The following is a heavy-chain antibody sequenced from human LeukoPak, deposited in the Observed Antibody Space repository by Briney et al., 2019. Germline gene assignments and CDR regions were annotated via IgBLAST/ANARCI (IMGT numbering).Heavy chain of an antibody. CDR3: ARGGLGYCSGGSCYDWFDP. Sequence: SETLSLTCAVYGGSFSGYYWSWIRQPPGKGLEWIGEINHSGSTNYNPSLKSRVTISVDTYKNQFSLKLSSVTAADTAVYYCARGGLGYCSGGSCYDWFDPWGQGTLVTVSS. CDR2: INHSGST. D-gene: IGHD2-15*01. J-gene: IGHJ5*02. V-gene: IGHV4-34*01. CDR1: GGSFSGYY.